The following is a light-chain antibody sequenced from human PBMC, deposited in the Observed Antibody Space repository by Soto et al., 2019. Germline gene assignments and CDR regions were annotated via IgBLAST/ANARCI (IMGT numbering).Light chain of an antibody. V-gene: IGLV2-18*02. CDR1: SSDVGSYNR. CDR2: EVS. Sequence: QSALTQPPSVSGSPGQSVTISCTGTSSDVGSYNRVSWYQQPPGTAPKLMIYEVSNRPSGVPDRFSGSKSGNTASLTISGLQAEVEADYYASSYTRSSPVVFGGGTKVTV. J-gene: IGLJ2*01. CDR3: SSYTRSSPVV.